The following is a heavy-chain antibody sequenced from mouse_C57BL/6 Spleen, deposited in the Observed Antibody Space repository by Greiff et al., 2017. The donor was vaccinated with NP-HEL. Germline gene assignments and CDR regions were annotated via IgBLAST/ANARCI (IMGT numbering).Heavy chain of an antibody. D-gene: IGHD2-4*01. CDR1: GYTFTSYW. J-gene: IGHJ4*01. CDR3: ARSLSYYDYDGGEYYAMDY. V-gene: IGHV1-64*01. Sequence: QVQLQQPGAELVKPGASVKLSCKASGYTFTSYWMHWVKQRPGQGLEWIGMIHPNSGSTNYNEKFKSKATLTVDKSSSTAYMQLSSLTSEDSAVYYCARSLSYYDYDGGEYYAMDYWGQGTSVTVSS. CDR2: IHPNSGST.